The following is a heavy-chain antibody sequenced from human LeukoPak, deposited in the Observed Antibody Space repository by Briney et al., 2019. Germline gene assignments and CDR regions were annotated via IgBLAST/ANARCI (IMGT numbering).Heavy chain of an antibody. CDR1: GYTFTSYY. D-gene: IGHD3-22*01. V-gene: IGHV1-46*01. CDR3: ARRPRPIQRGIVAPGWFDP. CDR2: INPSGGST. Sequence: ASVKVSCKASGYTFTSYYMHWVRQAPGQGLEWMGLINPSGGSTSYAQKFQGRVTMTRDTSTSTVYMELSSLRSEDTAVYYCARRPRPIQRGIVAPGWFDPWGQGTLVTVSS. J-gene: IGHJ5*02.